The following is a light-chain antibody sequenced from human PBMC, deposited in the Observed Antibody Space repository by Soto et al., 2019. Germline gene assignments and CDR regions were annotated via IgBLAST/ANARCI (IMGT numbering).Light chain of an antibody. CDR1: ILAKKY. Sequence: SYELTQPSSVSVSPGHTARITCSGDILAKKYARWIQQKPGQAPVLVIYKESERSSEIPERFSGSSSGTTVTLTIRGAQVEDEADYYCYSAADNNLVFGGGTKLTVL. J-gene: IGLJ2*01. V-gene: IGLV3-27*01. CDR3: YSAADNNLV. CDR2: KES.